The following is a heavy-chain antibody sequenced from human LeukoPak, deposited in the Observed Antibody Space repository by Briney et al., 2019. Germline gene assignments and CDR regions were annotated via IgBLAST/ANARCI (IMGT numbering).Heavy chain of an antibody. J-gene: IGHJ4*02. D-gene: IGHD2-15*01. Sequence: SETLSLTCAVYGGSFSGYYWSWIRQPPGKGLEWIGEINHSGSTNYNPSLKSRVTISVDTSKNQFSLKLSSVTAADTAVYYCASGLGYCSGGSCSYYFDYWGQGTLVTVSS. CDR2: INHSGST. CDR1: GGSFSGYY. V-gene: IGHV4-34*01. CDR3: ASGLGYCSGGSCSYYFDY.